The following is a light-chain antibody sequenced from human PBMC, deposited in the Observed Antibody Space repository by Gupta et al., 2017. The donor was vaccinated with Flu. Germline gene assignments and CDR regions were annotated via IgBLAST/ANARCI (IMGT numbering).Light chain of an antibody. J-gene: IGLJ3*02. CDR1: SSDVGGYNY. Sequence: QSALTQPVSVSGSPGQSTTNSCTGTSSDVGGYNYVSWYQQHPATATNLMFEEVIQRPSRVSNLFASYTASTTALPIISVLQAEEEAYYCGTLYTSRSALAVFGGGTKLTVL. V-gene: IGLV2-14*01. CDR3: TLYTSRSALAV. CDR2: EVI.